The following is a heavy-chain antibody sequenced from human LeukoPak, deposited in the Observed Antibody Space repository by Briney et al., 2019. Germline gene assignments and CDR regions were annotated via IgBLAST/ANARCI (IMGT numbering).Heavy chain of an antibody. CDR1: EFAFNTYA. J-gene: IGHJ4*02. Sequence: GGSLRLSCAASEFAFNTYAMHWVRQAPGKGLEWVSLISGDGGSTYYADSVKGRFTISRDNSNNSLYLQMNTVRSEDTAFYYCTGGATGYWGQGTLVTVSS. CDR2: ISGDGGST. V-gene: IGHV3-43*02. D-gene: IGHD3-16*01. CDR3: TGGATGY.